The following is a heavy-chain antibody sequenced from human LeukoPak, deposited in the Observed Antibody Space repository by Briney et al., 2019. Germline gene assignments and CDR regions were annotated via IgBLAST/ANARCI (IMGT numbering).Heavy chain of an antibody. Sequence: SETLSLTCAVYGGSFSGYYWSWIRQPPGKGLEWIGEINHSGSTNYNPSLKSRVTISVDKSKNQFSLKLSSVTAADTAVYYCATHRGYSYVLTFDIWGQGTMVTVSS. CDR3: ATHRGYSYVLTFDI. CDR1: GGSFSGYY. CDR2: INHSGST. D-gene: IGHD5-18*01. V-gene: IGHV4-34*01. J-gene: IGHJ3*02.